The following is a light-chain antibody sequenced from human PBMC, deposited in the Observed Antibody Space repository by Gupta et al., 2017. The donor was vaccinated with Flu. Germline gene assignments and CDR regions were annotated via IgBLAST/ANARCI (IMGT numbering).Light chain of an antibody. CDR2: RNN. J-gene: IGLJ1*01. CDR1: SSNIERDF. CDR3: TVWDDSMSGYV. V-gene: IGLV1-47*01. Sequence: VTISCFGSSSNIERDFVSWFQHVPGTAPKLLIHRNNQRPSGVPDRFSASKSGTSASLAISGLRSEDEADYYCTVWDDSMSGYVFGTGTKVTVL.